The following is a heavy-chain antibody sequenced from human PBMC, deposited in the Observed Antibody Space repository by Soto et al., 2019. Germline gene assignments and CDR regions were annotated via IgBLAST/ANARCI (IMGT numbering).Heavy chain of an antibody. Sequence: PGGSLRLSCAASGFTFSSYAMTWFRQAPGKGLEWVSSISSGGGTYYADSVKGRFSISRDNSKDTLSLRMNSLRAEDTAIYYCARTYSASSSPDYWGKGTLVTVPQ. D-gene: IGHD5-12*01. CDR3: ARTYSASSSPDY. J-gene: IGHJ4*02. CDR1: GFTFSSYA. V-gene: IGHV3-23*01. CDR2: ISSGGGT.